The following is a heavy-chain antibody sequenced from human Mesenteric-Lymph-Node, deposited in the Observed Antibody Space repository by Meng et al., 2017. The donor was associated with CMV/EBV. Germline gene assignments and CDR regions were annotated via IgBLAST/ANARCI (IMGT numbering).Heavy chain of an antibody. Sequence: SVTVSCKASGGTFSSYAISWVRQAPAQGLESMGGIIPIFGTPNYAQKFQGRVTITTDESTSTAYMELSSLRSEDTAVYYCAGAYQYYAMDVWGQGTTVTVSS. CDR3: AGAYQYYAMDV. CDR1: GGTFSSYA. V-gene: IGHV1-69*05. D-gene: IGHD4/OR15-4a*01. J-gene: IGHJ6*02. CDR2: IIPIFGTP.